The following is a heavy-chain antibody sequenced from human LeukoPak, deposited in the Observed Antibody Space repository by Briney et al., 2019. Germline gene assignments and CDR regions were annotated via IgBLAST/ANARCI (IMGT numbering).Heavy chain of an antibody. J-gene: IGHJ5*02. CDR3: ARAIDYDILTGYYSLTA. D-gene: IGHD3-9*01. V-gene: IGHV1-69*05. CDR1: GGTFSSYA. CDR2: IIPIFGTA. Sequence: SVKVSCKASGGTFSSYAISWVRQAPGQGLEWMGRIIPIFGTADYAQKFQGRVTITTDESTSTAYTELGSLRPEDTAVYYCARAIDYDILTGYYSLTAWGQGTLVTVSS.